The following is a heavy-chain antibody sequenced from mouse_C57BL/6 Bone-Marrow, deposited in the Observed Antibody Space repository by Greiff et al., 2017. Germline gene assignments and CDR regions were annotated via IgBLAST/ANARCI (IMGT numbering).Heavy chain of an antibody. CDR3: ARLNYYGSSLDAMDY. D-gene: IGHD1-1*01. J-gene: IGHJ4*01. V-gene: IGHV1-81*01. Sequence: QVQLQQSGAELARPGASVKLSCKASGYTFTSYGISWVKQRTGQGLEWIGEIYPRSGNTCYNEKFKGKATLTADKYSSKAYMELRSLTSEDSAVYFCARLNYYGSSLDAMDYWGQGTSVTVSS. CDR2: IYPRSGNT. CDR1: GYTFTSYG.